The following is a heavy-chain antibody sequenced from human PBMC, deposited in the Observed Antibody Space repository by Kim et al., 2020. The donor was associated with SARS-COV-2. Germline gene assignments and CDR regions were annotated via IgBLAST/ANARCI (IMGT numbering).Heavy chain of an antibody. CDR2: ISYDGSNK. V-gene: IGHV3-30-3*01. D-gene: IGHD2-2*02. CDR1: GFTFSSYA. Sequence: GGSLRLSCAASGFTFSSYAMHWVRQAPGKGLEWVAVISYDGSNKYYADSVKGRFTISRDNSKNTLYLQMNSLRAEDTAVYYCARDWALDCSSTSCYTSAFDYWGQGTLVTVSS. J-gene: IGHJ4*02. CDR3: ARDWALDCSSTSCYTSAFDY.